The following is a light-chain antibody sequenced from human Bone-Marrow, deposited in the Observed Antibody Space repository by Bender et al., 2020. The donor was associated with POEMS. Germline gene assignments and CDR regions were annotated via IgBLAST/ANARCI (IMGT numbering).Light chain of an antibody. V-gene: IGLV2-23*01. CDR1: SSDVGSYKY. J-gene: IGLJ1*01. Sequence: QSALTQPASVSGSPGQSITISCTGTSSDVGSYKYVSWYQQHPGKAPKLMIYEGSKRPSGVSNRFSGSKSGNTASLTISGLQAADEADYYCCSYAGSNTYVFGTGTEVTVL. CDR2: EGS. CDR3: CSYAGSNTYV.